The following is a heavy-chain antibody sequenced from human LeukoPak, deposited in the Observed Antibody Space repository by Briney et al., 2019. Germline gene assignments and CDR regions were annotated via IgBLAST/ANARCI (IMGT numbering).Heavy chain of an antibody. D-gene: IGHD2-2*01. CDR2: IIPILGTA. Sequence: SVKVSCKASGGTFSSYAISWVRQAPGQGLEWMGGIIPILGTANYAQKFQGRVTITTDESTSTAYMELSSLRSEDTAVYYCARVEGIGYCSSTSCYFPPDYWGQGTLVTVSS. J-gene: IGHJ4*02. CDR1: GGTFSSYA. V-gene: IGHV1-69*05. CDR3: ARVEGIGYCSSTSCYFPPDY.